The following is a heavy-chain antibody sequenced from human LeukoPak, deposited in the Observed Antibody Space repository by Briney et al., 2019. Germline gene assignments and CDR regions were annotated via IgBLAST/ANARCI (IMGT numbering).Heavy chain of an antibody. CDR3: ARMYYYDSSGYPYFDY. D-gene: IGHD3-22*01. J-gene: IGHJ4*02. CDR2: IYYSGST. Sequence: SETLSLTCTVSGGSVSSGSYYWSWIRQPPGKGLEWIGYIYYSGSTYYNPSLKSRVTISVDTSKNQFSLKLSSVTAADTAVYYCARMYYYDSSGYPYFDYWGQGTLVTVSS. CDR1: GGSVSSGSYY. V-gene: IGHV4-61*01.